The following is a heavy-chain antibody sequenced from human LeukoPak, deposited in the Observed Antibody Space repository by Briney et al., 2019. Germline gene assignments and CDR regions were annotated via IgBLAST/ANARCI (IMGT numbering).Heavy chain of an antibody. CDR1: GGSISSYY. D-gene: IGHD6-19*01. CDR3: ARVIGGWALNYYYYYMDV. Sequence: PSETLSLTCTVSGGSISSYYWSWIRQPPGKGLEWIGYIYYSGSTNYNSSFKSRVTISIDTSKNQFSLRLSSVTAADTAVYYCARVIGGWALNYYYYYMDVWGKGTTVTISS. CDR2: IYYSGST. J-gene: IGHJ6*03. V-gene: IGHV4-59*12.